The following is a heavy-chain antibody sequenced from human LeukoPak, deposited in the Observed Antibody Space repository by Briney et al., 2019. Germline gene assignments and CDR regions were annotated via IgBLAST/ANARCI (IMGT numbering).Heavy chain of an antibody. Sequence: ASETLSLTCTVSGGSISSSSYYWGWIRQPPGKGLEWIGSIYYSGSTYYNPSLKSRVTISVDTSKNQFSLKLSSVTAADTAVYYCARHEERVPAAIGEVDYWGQGTLVTVSS. CDR2: IYYSGST. CDR1: GGSISSSSYY. D-gene: IGHD2-2*02. V-gene: IGHV4-39*01. CDR3: ARHEERVPAAIGEVDY. J-gene: IGHJ4*02.